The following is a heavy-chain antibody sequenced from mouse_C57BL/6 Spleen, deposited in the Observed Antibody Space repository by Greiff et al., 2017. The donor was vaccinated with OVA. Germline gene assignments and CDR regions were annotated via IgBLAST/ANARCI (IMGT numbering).Heavy chain of an antibody. J-gene: IGHJ1*03. CDR2: ISYDGSN. CDR3: ARGGWLLPYWYFDV. Sequence: EVQLVESGPGLVKPSQSLSLTCSVTGYSITSGYYWNWIRQFPGNKLEWMGYISYDGSNNYNPSLKNRISITRDTSKNQFFLKLNSVTTEDTATYYCARGGWLLPYWYFDVWGTGTTVTVSS. V-gene: IGHV3-6*01. D-gene: IGHD2-3*01. CDR1: GYSITSGYY.